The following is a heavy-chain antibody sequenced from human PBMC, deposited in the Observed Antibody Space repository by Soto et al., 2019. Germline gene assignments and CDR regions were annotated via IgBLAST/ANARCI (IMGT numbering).Heavy chain of an antibody. CDR2: IDNSGNT. V-gene: IGHV4-31*03. J-gene: IGHJ5*02. CDR3: ARDPWGVGIWFNP. D-gene: IGHD3-16*01. CDR1: GGSINTGGYY. Sequence: SETLSLTCTVSGGSINTGGYYWSWIRQHPGKGLEWIGNIDNSGNTYYNPSLKSRVTISVDTSKNQFSLKLSSVTAADAAVYYCARDPWGVGIWFNPWGQGTQVTVSS.